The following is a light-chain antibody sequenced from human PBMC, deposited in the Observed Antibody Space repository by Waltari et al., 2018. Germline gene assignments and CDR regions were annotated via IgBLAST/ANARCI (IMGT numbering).Light chain of an antibody. Sequence: DVVMTQSPLSLPVTLGQPASISCRSRHSLVYSDGNTNLNWFQQRPGQAPRRLIYRVPTRDSGVPDRFSGSGSGTDVTLKISRVEPEDVGIYYCMQGTHWPYTFGQGTKLDIK. CDR3: MQGTHWPYT. CDR2: RVP. CDR1: HSLVYSDGNTN. J-gene: IGKJ2*01. V-gene: IGKV2-30*01.